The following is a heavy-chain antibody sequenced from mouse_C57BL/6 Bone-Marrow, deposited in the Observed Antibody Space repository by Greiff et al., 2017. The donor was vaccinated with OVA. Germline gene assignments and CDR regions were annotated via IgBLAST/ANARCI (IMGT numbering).Heavy chain of an antibody. CDR2: ISDGGSYT. CDR3: ARDEITTRYFDV. CDR1: GFTFSSYA. V-gene: IGHV5-4*01. Sequence: VQLKESGGGLVKPGGSLKLSCAASGFTFSSYAMSWVRQTPEKRLEWVATISDGGSYTYYPDNVKGRFTISRDNAKNNLYLQMSHLKSEDTAMYYCARDEITTRYFDVWGTGTTVTVSS. D-gene: IGHD1-1*01. J-gene: IGHJ1*03.